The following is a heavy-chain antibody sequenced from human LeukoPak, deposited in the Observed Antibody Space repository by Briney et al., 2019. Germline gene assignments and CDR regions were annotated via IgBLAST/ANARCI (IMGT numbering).Heavy chain of an antibody. Sequence: GGSLRLSCAASGFTFSDYYMSWIRQAPGKGLEWVSYISSSSYTNYADSVKGRFTISRDNAKNSLYLQMNSLRAEDTAMYYCARDRWFGELPLDYWGRGTLVTVSS. CDR1: GFTFSDYY. CDR3: ARDRWFGELPLDY. V-gene: IGHV3-11*06. CDR2: ISSSSYT. J-gene: IGHJ4*02. D-gene: IGHD3-10*01.